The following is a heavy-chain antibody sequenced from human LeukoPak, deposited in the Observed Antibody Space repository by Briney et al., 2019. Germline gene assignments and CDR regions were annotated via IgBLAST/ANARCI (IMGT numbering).Heavy chain of an antibody. D-gene: IGHD3-3*01. CDR3: AKVASKGTIFGVVTFDY. J-gene: IGHJ4*02. Sequence: AGSLRRYSAASGFTCSSYAMSWVRQAPGKGLEWVSAISGSGGSTYYADSVKGRFTISRDNSKNTLYLQMNSLRAEDTAVYYCAKVASKGTIFGVVTFDYWGQGTLVTVSS. CDR1: GFTCSSYA. CDR2: ISGSGGST. V-gene: IGHV3-23*01.